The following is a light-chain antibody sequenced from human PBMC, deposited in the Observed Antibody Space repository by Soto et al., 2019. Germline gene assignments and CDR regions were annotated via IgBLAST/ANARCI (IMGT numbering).Light chain of an antibody. V-gene: IGKV1-33*01. CDR3: QQYDTLPLT. Sequence: DIQMTQSPSSLSASVGDRVTITCQASQDITNYLNWYHQKPGKAPKLLIYDASNLETGVPSRFSGSGSGTDFTFTISSLQPEDVATYYCQQYDTLPLTFGGGTKVEIK. CDR2: DAS. J-gene: IGKJ4*01. CDR1: QDITNY.